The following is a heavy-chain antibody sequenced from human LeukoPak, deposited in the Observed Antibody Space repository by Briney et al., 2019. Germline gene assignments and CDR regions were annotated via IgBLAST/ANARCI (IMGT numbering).Heavy chain of an antibody. CDR1: GFTFSSYG. CDR3: AKPVMITFGGVIAHNWFDP. D-gene: IGHD3-16*02. V-gene: IGHV3-30*18. Sequence: PGGSLRLSCAASGFTFSSYGMHWVRQAPGKGLEWVAVISYDGSNKYYADSVEGRFTISRDNSKNTLYLQMNSLRAEDTAVYYCAKPVMITFGGVIAHNWFDPWGQGTLVTVSS. CDR2: ISYDGSNK. J-gene: IGHJ5*02.